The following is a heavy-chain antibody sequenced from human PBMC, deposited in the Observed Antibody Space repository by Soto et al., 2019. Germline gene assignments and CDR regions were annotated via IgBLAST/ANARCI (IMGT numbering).Heavy chain of an antibody. V-gene: IGHV3-20*04. D-gene: IGHD5-18*01. CDR2: IDWNGGTT. CDR1: GFTFGDLG. Sequence: GGSLRLSCAASGFTFGDLGMSWVRHVPGKGLEWVCGIDWNGGTTGCVDSVKGRFTISRDNAKNSLYLQMNSLRPEDTAFYYFARGMDRAMVNFFIYWGQGTQVTVSS. J-gene: IGHJ4*02. CDR3: ARGMDRAMVNFFIY.